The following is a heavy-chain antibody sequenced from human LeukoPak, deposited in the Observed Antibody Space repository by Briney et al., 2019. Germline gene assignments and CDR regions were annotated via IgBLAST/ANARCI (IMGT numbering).Heavy chain of an antibody. CDR3: ASRGTRNTDWTLDY. Sequence: GESLKISCKGSGYSFTSYWIGWVRQMPGKGLEWMGFIYPVDSDTGYNPSFQGQVTISADKSISTAYLQWSSLKASDTAMYYCASRGTRNTDWTLDYWGQGTLVTVSS. CDR2: IYPVDSDT. V-gene: IGHV5-51*01. D-gene: IGHD1/OR15-1a*01. J-gene: IGHJ4*02. CDR1: GYSFTSYW.